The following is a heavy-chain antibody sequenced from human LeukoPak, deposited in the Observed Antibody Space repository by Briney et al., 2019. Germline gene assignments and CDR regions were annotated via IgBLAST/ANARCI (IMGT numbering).Heavy chain of an antibody. Sequence: SETLSLTCTVSGGSISSSSYYWGWIRQPPGKGLEWIGSIYYSGSTYYNPSLKSRVTISVDTSKNHFSLKLSSVTAADTAVYYCARASCCSGGSCYRFDYWGQGTLVTVSS. V-gene: IGHV4-39*07. CDR2: IYYSGST. J-gene: IGHJ4*02. CDR1: GGSISSSSYY. D-gene: IGHD2-15*01. CDR3: ARASCCSGGSCYRFDY.